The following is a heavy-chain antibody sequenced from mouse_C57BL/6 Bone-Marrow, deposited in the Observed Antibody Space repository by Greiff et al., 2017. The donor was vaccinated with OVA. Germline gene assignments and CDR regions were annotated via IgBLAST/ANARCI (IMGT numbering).Heavy chain of an antibody. Sequence: QVQLKQPGAELVKPGASVKLSCKASGYTFTSYWMQWVKQRPGQGLEWIGEIDPSDSYTNYNQKFKGKATLTVDTSSSTAYMQLSSLTSEDSAVYYCAREFYYYGSSSAWFAYWGQGTLVTVSA. CDR3: AREFYYYGSSSAWFAY. CDR2: IDPSDSYT. D-gene: IGHD1-1*01. V-gene: IGHV1-50*01. J-gene: IGHJ3*01. CDR1: GYTFTSYW.